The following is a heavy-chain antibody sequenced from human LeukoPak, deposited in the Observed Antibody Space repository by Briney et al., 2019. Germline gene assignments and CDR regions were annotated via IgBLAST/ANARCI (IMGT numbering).Heavy chain of an antibody. Sequence: SETLSLACAVYGGSFSGYYWSWIRQPPGKGLEWIGYIYYSGITYYNPSLRSRVIISVDTSKNQFSLMLSSVTAADTAVYFCARVRWNDRDFDYWGQGTLVTVSS. D-gene: IGHD1-1*01. CDR3: ARVRWNDRDFDY. V-gene: IGHV4-34*09. CDR2: IYYSGIT. CDR1: GGSFSGYY. J-gene: IGHJ4*02.